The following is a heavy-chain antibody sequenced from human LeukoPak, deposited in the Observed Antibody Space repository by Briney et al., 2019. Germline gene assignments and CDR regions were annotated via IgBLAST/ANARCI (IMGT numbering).Heavy chain of an antibody. D-gene: IGHD6-13*01. CDR1: GGSISSSSYY. J-gene: IGHJ4*02. CDR3: ARHRAGGSSWFYYIDY. Sequence: SETLSLTCTVSGGSISSSSYYWGWIRQPPGKGLEWIGSIYYSGSTYYNPSLKSRVTISVDTSKNQFSLKLSSVTAADTAVYYCARHRAGGSSWFYYIDYWGQGTLVTVSS. V-gene: IGHV4-39*01. CDR2: IYYSGST.